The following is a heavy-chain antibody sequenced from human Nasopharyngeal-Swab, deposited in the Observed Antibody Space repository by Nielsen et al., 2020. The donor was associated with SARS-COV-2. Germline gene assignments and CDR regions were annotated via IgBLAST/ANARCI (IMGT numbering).Heavy chain of an antibody. CDR1: GGSLNRIKYY. CDR2: IYYSGSA. D-gene: IGHD3-3*01. V-gene: IGHV4-39*07. Sequence: SESLSLTCTVYGGSLNRIKYYWGWIRQPPGTGLEWIGRIYYSGSAYYNPSLKSRVTISVDTSKNQFSLKLSSVTAADTAVYYCARNEFRSGYYGTAEYYGLDVWGQGTTVTVSS. J-gene: IGHJ6*02. CDR3: ARNEFRSGYYGTAEYYGLDV.